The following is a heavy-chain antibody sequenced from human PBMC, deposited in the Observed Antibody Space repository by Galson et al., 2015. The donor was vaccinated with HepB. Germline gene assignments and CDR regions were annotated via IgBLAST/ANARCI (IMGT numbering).Heavy chain of an antibody. Sequence: SVKVSCKASGYTFTGYGISWVRQAPGQGLEWMGWISAYNGNTNYAQKLQGRVTMTTDTSTSTAYMELRSLRSDDTAVYYCARVDEDTYYDILTGSHYYMDVWGKGTTVTVSS. D-gene: IGHD3-9*01. CDR3: ARVDEDTYYDILTGSHYYMDV. J-gene: IGHJ6*03. V-gene: IGHV1-18*01. CDR2: ISAYNGNT. CDR1: GYTFTGYG.